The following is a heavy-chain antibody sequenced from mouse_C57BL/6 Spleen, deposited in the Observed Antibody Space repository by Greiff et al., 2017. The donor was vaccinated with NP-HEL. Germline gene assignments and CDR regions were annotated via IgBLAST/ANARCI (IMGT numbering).Heavy chain of an antibody. J-gene: IGHJ3*01. D-gene: IGHD2-3*01. CDR3: ARIPYDGFAY. CDR1: GYTFTDYY. Sequence: EVQLQQSGPELVKPGASVKISCKASGYTFTDYYMNWVKQSHGKSLEWIGDINPNNGGTSYNQKFKGKATLTVDKSSSTAYMELRSLTSEDSAVYYCARIPYDGFAYWGQGTLVTVSA. V-gene: IGHV1-26*01. CDR2: INPNNGGT.